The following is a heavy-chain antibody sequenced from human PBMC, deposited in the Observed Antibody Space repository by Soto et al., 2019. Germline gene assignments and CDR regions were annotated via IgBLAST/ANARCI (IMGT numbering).Heavy chain of an antibody. CDR3: AKNYYYESAGYYDPLDP. Sequence: PGESLKISCKGSGYTFTNYWINWVRQVPGKGLEWMGRIDPTDSYTNYSPSFQGRVTISVDKSINTAYLQWSSLKASDTAMYYCAKNYYYESAGYYDPLDPWGQGTLVTVYS. J-gene: IGHJ5*02. D-gene: IGHD3-22*01. V-gene: IGHV5-10-1*01. CDR1: GYTFTNYW. CDR2: IDPTDSYT.